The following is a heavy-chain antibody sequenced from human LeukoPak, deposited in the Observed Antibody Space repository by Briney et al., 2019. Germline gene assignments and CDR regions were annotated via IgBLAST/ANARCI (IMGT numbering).Heavy chain of an antibody. D-gene: IGHD2/OR15-2a*01. Sequence: GGSLRLSCAASGFTFSNSGMSWVRQAPGKGLEWVANINQDGSEKNCVDSVKGRFTIFRDNAKNSLYLQMNSLRAEDTAVYYCANNRASLDYWGQGTLVTVSS. V-gene: IGHV3-7*02. CDR3: ANNRASLDY. CDR1: GFTFSNSG. CDR2: INQDGSEK. J-gene: IGHJ4*02.